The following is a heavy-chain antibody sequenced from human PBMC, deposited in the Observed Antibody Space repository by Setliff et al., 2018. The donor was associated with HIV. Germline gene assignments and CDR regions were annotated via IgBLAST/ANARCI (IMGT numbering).Heavy chain of an antibody. Sequence: ASVKVSCKASRYTFTTYSLHWVRQAPGHSLEWMGWINVGNGDTKYSPELQGRISITRDTSANTAYMELSSLRSDDTAVYFCARGALLAVFDFDHWGQGTQVTVSS. CDR1: RYTFTTYS. J-gene: IGHJ4*02. D-gene: IGHD3-10*01. CDR2: INVGNGDT. V-gene: IGHV1-3*01. CDR3: ARGALLAVFDFDH.